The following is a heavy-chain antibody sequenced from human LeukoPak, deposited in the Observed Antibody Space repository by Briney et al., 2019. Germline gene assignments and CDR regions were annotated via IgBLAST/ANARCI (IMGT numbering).Heavy chain of an antibody. J-gene: IGHJ4*02. CDR3: ARHRAPDWSDFDY. CDR2: IYYSGST. Sequence: PSQTLSLTCTVSGGSISSGDYYWSWIRQPPGKGLEWIGYIYYSGSTYYNPSLKSRVTISIDTSKNQFSLKLSSVTAADTAVYYCARHRAPDWSDFDYWGQGTLVTVSS. V-gene: IGHV4-30-4*08. D-gene: IGHD3-9*01. CDR1: GGSISSGDYY.